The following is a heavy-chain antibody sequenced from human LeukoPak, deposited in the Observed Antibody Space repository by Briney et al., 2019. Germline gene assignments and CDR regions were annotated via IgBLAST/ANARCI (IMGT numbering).Heavy chain of an antibody. CDR3: GGGSGYPLQH. Sequence: ASVTVSCTASGYTFTSYYMNWVRQAPGQGLEWMGIINPSGGSTSYAQKFQGRVTMTRGTSTSTVYMDLSSLRSEDTAVYYCGGGSGYPLQHWGQGTLVTVSS. CDR2: INPSGGST. J-gene: IGHJ1*01. CDR1: GYTFTSYY. D-gene: IGHD3-22*01. V-gene: IGHV1-46*01.